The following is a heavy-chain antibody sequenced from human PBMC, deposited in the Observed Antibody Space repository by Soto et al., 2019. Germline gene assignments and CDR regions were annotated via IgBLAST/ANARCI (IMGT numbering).Heavy chain of an antibody. Sequence: SETLSLTCTVSGDSISSYSWSWIRQPPGKGLEWIGYIFDSGSTNYNPSLKSRVTISVDTSKKQFSLKLTSVTAADTAVYYCARDKITGLFDYWGQGTLVTVSS. CDR2: IFDSGST. D-gene: IGHD2-8*02. CDR1: GDSISSYS. CDR3: ARDKITGLFDY. J-gene: IGHJ4*02. V-gene: IGHV4-59*12.